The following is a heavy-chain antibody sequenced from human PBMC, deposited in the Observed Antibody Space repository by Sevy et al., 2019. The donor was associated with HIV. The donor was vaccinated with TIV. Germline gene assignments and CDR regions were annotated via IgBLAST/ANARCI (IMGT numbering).Heavy chain of an antibody. J-gene: IGHJ5*02. V-gene: IGHV4-31*03. CDR3: ARVASGYCGGDCYSNWFDP. CDR2: IYYSGST. Sequence: SETLSLTCTVSGGSISSGGYYWSWIRQHPGKGLEWIGYIYYSGSTYYNPSLKSRVTISVDTSKNQFSLKLSSVTAAETAVYYCARVASGYCGGDCYSNWFDPWGQGTLVTVSS. CDR1: GGSISSGGYY. D-gene: IGHD2-21*02.